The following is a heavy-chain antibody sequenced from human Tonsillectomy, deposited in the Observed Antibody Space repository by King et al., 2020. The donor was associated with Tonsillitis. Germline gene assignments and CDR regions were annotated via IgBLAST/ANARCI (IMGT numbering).Heavy chain of an antibody. Sequence: VQLQQSGPGLVKPLQTLSLTCAISGDSVSSNSAAWNWIRQSPSRGLEWLGRTYYRSKWYNDYAVSVKSRITINPDTSKNQFSLQLNSVTPEDTAVYYCARDFGLLWFGDLSYGMDVWGQGTTVTVSS. CDR3: ARDFGLLWFGDLSYGMDV. V-gene: IGHV6-1*01. J-gene: IGHJ6*02. CDR1: GDSVSSNSAA. CDR2: TYYRSKWYN. D-gene: IGHD3-10*01.